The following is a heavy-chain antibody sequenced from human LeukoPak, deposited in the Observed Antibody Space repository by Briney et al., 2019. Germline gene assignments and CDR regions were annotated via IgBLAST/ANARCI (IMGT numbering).Heavy chain of an antibody. Sequence: PGGSLRLSCAASGFTFTKYWMTWVRQAPGKGLEWVGNIKQDGSDKNYMDSVKGRFTISRDNTKNSVYLQMSSLRAEDTAVYYCAKDPIVVVPAAPYDAFDIWGQGTMVTVSS. CDR2: IKQDGSDK. J-gene: IGHJ3*02. D-gene: IGHD2-2*01. CDR3: AKDPIVVVPAAPYDAFDI. V-gene: IGHV3-7*03. CDR1: GFTFTKYW.